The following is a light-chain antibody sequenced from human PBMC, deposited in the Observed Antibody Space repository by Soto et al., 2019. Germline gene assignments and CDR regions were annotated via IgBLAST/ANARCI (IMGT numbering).Light chain of an antibody. CDR1: SSDVGGYNY. CDR3: SSYAGSNNYVV. J-gene: IGLJ2*01. V-gene: IGLV2-8*01. Sequence: QSALTQPPSASGSPGQSVTISCTGTSSDVGGYNYVSWYQQHPGKAPKLMIYEVSKRPSGVPDRFSGSKSGNTASLTVSGLQAEDEADYYCSSYAGSNNYVVFGGGTQLIVL. CDR2: EVS.